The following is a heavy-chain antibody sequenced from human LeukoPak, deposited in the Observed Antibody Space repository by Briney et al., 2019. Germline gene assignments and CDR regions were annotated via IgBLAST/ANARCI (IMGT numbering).Heavy chain of an antibody. Sequence: GASVKVSCKASGYTFTSYGISWVRQAPGQGLEWMGWISAYNGNTNYAQKLQGRVTMTTDTSTSTAYMELRSLRSDDTAVYYCARASGTDRNSDFYYMDVWGKGTTVTVSS. J-gene: IGHJ6*03. D-gene: IGHD1-1*01. V-gene: IGHV1-18*01. CDR2: ISAYNGNT. CDR1: GYTFTSYG. CDR3: ARASGTDRNSDFYYMDV.